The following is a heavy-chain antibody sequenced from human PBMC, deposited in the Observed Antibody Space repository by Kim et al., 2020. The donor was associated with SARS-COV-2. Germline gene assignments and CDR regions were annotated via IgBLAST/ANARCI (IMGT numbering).Heavy chain of an antibody. CDR2: ISSSSSAT. Sequence: GGSLRLSCAASGFTFSSYNMNWVRQAPGKGLEWVSYISSSSSATYYAESVRGRFTISRDNAKKALFLQMNSLRAEDTAVYFCARDPPLHDIVVVRSMDVWGPGTTVTVSS. D-gene: IGHD2-2*01. CDR1: GFTFSSYN. J-gene: IGHJ6*02. CDR3: ARDPPLHDIVVVRSMDV. V-gene: IGHV3-48*04.